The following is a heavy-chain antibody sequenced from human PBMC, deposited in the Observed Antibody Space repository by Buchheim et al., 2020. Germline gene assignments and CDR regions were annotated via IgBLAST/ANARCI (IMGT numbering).Heavy chain of an antibody. J-gene: IGHJ5*02. CDR1: GFTVSSDS. Sequence: EVQLVESGGGLVQPGGSLRLSCAVSGFTVSSDSMSWVRQAPGKGLEWVSAIYGGGATNYTDAVKGRFNISRDSSKNTLYLQMNRLRVEDTAMYYCASRQPSGSWFDPWGQGTL. V-gene: IGHV3-66*01. CDR2: IYGGGAT. CDR3: ASRQPSGSWFDP. D-gene: IGHD3-22*01.